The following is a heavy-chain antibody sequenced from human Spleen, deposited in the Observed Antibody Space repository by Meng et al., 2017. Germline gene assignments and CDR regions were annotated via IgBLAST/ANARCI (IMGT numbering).Heavy chain of an antibody. CDR3: AQARGYSYGYWLDY. V-gene: IGHV3-30*04. CDR1: GFTFSSYA. J-gene: IGHJ4*02. Sequence: GGSLRLSCAASGFTFSSYAMHWVRQAPGKGLEWVAVISYDGSNKYYADSVKGRFTISRDNSKNTLYLQMNSLRAEDTAVYYCAQARGYSYGYWLDYWGQGTLVTVSS. CDR2: ISYDGSNK. D-gene: IGHD5-18*01.